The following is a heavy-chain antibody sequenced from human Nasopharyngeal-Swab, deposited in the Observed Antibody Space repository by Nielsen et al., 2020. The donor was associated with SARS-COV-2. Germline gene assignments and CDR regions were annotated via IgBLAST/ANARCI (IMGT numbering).Heavy chain of an antibody. D-gene: IGHD2-15*01. CDR2: IYYSGST. Sequence: IRQRPGKGLEWIGYIYYSGSTYYNPSLKSRVTISVDTSKNQFSLKLSSVTAADTAVYYCAREGNCSGGSCYSYFDYWGQGTLVTVSS. J-gene: IGHJ4*02. CDR3: AREGNCSGGSCYSYFDY. V-gene: IGHV4-30-4*01.